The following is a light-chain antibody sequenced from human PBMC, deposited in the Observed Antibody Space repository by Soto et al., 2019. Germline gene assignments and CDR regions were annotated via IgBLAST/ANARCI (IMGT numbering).Light chain of an antibody. CDR3: QQYNCYSYT. J-gene: IGKJ2*01. CDR1: QSISSW. Sequence: DIQMTQSPSTLSASVGDRVTITCRASQSISSWLAWYQQKPGKAPKLLIYDASSLESGVPSRFSGSGSGTEFNLTISSLQPDYFATYYCQQYNCYSYTFGQGTKLEIK. CDR2: DAS. V-gene: IGKV1-5*01.